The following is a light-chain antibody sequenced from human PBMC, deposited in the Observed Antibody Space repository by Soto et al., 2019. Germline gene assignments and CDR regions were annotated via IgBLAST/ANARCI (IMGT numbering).Light chain of an antibody. CDR2: GAS. CDR1: QSVSSNY. V-gene: IGKV3-20*01. CDR3: QQYGSLSWT. Sequence: DIVLTQSPGTLSLSPGERATLSCRASQSVSSNYLAWYQQKPGQAPRLLIHGASTRATGVPDRFSGSGSGTDSTLTISRLEPEDFAVYHCQQYGSLSWTFGQGTKVEIK. J-gene: IGKJ1*01.